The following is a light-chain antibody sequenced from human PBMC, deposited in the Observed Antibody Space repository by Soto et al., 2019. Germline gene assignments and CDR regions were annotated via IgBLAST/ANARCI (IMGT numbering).Light chain of an antibody. J-gene: IGKJ2*01. CDR3: QHSYSSPT. CDR1: QNIFTY. Sequence: DIQMTQSPSSLSASVGDRVTITCRASQNIFTYLNWYQQRPGKAPNLLIYATSNSQSGVPSRFSGSGSGTDFTLTISSLQPEDFATYYCQHSYSSPTFGQGTKVDI. V-gene: IGKV1-39*01. CDR2: ATS.